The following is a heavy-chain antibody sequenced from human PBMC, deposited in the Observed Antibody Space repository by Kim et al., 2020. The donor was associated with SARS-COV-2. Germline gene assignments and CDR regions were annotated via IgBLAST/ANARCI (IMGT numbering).Heavy chain of an antibody. Sequence: SETLSLTCTVSGGSISSGGYYWSWIRQHPGKGLEWIGYIYYTGSIYYNPSLKSRVTIAVDTSKNQFSLKLSSVTAADTAVYYCARELLWFGEDRFEGGYFDYWGQGTLDTVSS. D-gene: IGHD3-10*01. CDR2: IYYTGSI. V-gene: IGHV4-31*03. CDR3: ARELLWFGEDRFEGGYFDY. CDR1: GGSISSGGYY. J-gene: IGHJ4*02.